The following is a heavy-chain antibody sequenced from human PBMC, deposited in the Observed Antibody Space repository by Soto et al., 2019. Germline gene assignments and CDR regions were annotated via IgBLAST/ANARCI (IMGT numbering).Heavy chain of an antibody. CDR1: GFTFSSYA. J-gene: IGHJ4*02. CDR3: AKEQSVRTQEPDY. D-gene: IGHD1-1*01. CDR2: ISGSGGST. V-gene: IGHV3-23*01. Sequence: PGGSLRLSCAASGFTFSSYAMSWVCQAPGKGLEWVSAISGSGGSTYYADSVKGRFTISRDNSKNTLYLQMNSLRAVDTAVYYCAKEQSVRTQEPDYWGQGTLVTVSS.